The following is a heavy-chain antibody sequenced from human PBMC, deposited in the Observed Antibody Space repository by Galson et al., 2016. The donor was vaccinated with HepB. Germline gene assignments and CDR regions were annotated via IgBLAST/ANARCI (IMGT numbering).Heavy chain of an antibody. V-gene: IGHV3-23*01. Sequence: SLRLSCAASGFTFSSYAMSWVRQTPGKGLEWVSTVSGSGGSTYYADSVQGRFTLSRDNSRNTLYLQMNSLRAEDTAVYYCAKEDLVDAFGSRKYNTKYFDPWGQGTLVTVSS. CDR2: VSGSGGST. CDR3: AKEDLVDAFGSRKYNTKYFDP. D-gene: IGHD1-14*01. CDR1: GFTFSSYA. J-gene: IGHJ5*02.